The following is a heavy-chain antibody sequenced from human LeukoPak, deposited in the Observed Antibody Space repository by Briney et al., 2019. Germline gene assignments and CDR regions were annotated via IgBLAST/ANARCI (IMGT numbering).Heavy chain of an antibody. CDR1: GFTVSSNY. CDR3: ARVEYYDILTGYYPPLYGMDV. CDR2: INSDGSST. J-gene: IGHJ6*02. Sequence: HPGGSLRLSCAASGFTVSSNYMSWVRQAPGKGLVWVSRINSDGSSTSYADSVKGRFTISRDNAKNTLYLQMNSLRAEDTAVYYCARVEYYDILTGYYPPLYGMDVWGQGTTVTVSS. V-gene: IGHV3-74*01. D-gene: IGHD3-9*01.